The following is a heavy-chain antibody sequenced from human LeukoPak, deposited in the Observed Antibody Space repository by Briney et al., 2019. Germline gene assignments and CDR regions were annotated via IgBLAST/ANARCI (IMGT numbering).Heavy chain of an antibody. Sequence: PGWSLRLSCVVSRLTFNSNAMYWVRQAPGKGLEWVSGISVSGGSEYYADSVKGRFSISRDNTKHTVYLQTNSLRAEDTAVYFCASHAHDYDSSGYFDSWGQGALVTVSS. CDR2: ISVSGGSE. D-gene: IGHD3-22*01. CDR1: RLTFNSNA. V-gene: IGHV3-23*01. J-gene: IGHJ4*01. CDR3: ASHAHDYDSSGYFDS.